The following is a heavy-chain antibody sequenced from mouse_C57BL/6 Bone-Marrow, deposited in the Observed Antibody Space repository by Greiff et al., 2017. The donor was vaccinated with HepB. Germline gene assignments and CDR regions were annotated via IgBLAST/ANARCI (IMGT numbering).Heavy chain of an antibody. CDR1: GYTFTDYE. D-gene: IGHD2-12*01. J-gene: IGHJ2*01. CDR2: IDPETGGT. CDR3: ARTGAGNNDFGG. V-gene: IGHV1-15*01. Sequence: VQLQQSGAELVRPGASVTLSCKASGYTFTDYEMRWVKQTPVHGLEWIGAIDPETGGTAYNQKFKGKAILTADKSSSTAYMELRSLTSEDSAVYYCARTGAGNNDFGGWGTGITLTASS.